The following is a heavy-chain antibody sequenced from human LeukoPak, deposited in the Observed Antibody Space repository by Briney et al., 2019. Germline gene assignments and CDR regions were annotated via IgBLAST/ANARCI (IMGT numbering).Heavy chain of an antibody. CDR3: ARGRIPVLRFLEWSNWFDP. Sequence: SETLSLTCAVSGGSVSSGSFDWSWIRLPPGKGLEWIGEINHSGSTNYNPSLKSRVTISVDTSKNQFSLKLSSVTAADTAVYYCARGRIPVLRFLEWSNWFDPWGQGTLVTVSS. J-gene: IGHJ5*02. D-gene: IGHD3-3*01. CDR1: GGSVSSGSFD. V-gene: IGHV4-34*01. CDR2: INHSGST.